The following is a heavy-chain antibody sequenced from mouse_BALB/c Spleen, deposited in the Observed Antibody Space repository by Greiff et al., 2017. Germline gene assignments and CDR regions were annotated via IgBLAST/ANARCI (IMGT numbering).Heavy chain of an antibody. J-gene: IGHJ1*01. V-gene: IGHV1-9*01. Sequence: VQLQQSGAELMKPGASVKISCKATGYTFSSYWIEWVKQRPGHGLEWIGEILPGSGSTNYNEKFKGKATFTADTSSNTAYMQLSSLTSEDSAVYYCARKGAVANYWYLDVWGAGTTVTVSS. CDR2: ILPGSGST. CDR3: ARKGAVANYWYLDV. CDR1: GYTFSSYW. D-gene: IGHD1-1*01.